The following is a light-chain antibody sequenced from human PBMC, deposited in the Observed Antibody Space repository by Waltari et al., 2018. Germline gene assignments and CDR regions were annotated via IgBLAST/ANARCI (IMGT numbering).Light chain of an antibody. CDR2: GAS. J-gene: IGKJ1*01. V-gene: IGKV3-20*01. CDR1: QSVTSSH. Sequence: ETVLTQSPGTLSLSPGVRATLSCRASQSVTSSHLAWYQQKPGQAPRLLIYGASSRATGIPDRFSGSGSGTDFTLTITRLEPEDFAVYYCQQYGNSPRTFGQGTEVEIK. CDR3: QQYGNSPRT.